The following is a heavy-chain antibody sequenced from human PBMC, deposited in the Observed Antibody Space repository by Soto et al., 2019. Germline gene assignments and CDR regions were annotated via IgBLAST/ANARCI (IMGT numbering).Heavy chain of an antibody. CDR3: APRYCSGVIRYLRGNKSFDL. V-gene: IGHV1-69*06. J-gene: IGHJ5*02. D-gene: IGHD2-15*01. CDR2: IIPIFGTA. Sequence: ASVKVSCKASGGTFSSYAISWVRQAPGQGLEWMGGIIPIFGTANYAQKFQGRVTITADKSTSTAYMELSSLRSEDTAVYYCAPRYCSGVIRYLRGNKSFDLWGQRILISVSS. CDR1: GGTFSSYA.